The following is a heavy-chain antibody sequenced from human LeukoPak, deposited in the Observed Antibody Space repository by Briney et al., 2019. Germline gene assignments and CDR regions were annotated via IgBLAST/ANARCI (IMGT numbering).Heavy chain of an antibody. CDR1: GFTFSSYE. Sequence: GGSLRLSRAASGFTFSSYEMNWVRQAPGKGLEWVSYISSSGSTIYYADSVKGRFTISRDNAKNSLYLQMNSLRAEDTAVYYCARALYLPENYYYYYGMDVWGKGTTVTVSS. CDR3: ARALYLPENYYYYYGMDV. J-gene: IGHJ6*04. V-gene: IGHV3-48*03. D-gene: IGHD2-2*01. CDR2: ISSSGSTI.